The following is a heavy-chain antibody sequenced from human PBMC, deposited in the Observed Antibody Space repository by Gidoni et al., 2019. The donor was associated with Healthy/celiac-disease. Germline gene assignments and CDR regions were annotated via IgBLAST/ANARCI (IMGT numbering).Heavy chain of an antibody. D-gene: IGHD3-10*01. CDR3: AKDLNPTLLWSAFDY. V-gene: IGHV3-9*02. CDR1: GFTSDDYA. Sequence: EVQLVESGGGLFQPGRSLRLSCAASGFTSDDYAMHWVRQAPGKGLEWVSGISWNSGSIGYADSVKGRFTISRDNAKNSLYLQMNSLRAEDTALYYCAKDLNPTLLWSAFDYWGQGTLVTVSS. J-gene: IGHJ4*02. CDR2: ISWNSGSI.